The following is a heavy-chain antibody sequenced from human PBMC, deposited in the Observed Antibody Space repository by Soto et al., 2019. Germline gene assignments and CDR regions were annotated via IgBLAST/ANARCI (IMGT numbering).Heavy chain of an antibody. CDR3: ARWSDSSSSSYYYYGMDV. Sequence: QAGGSLRLSCAASGFTFSSYWMSWVRQAPGKGLEWVANIKQDGSEKYYVDSVKGRFTISRDNAKNSLYLQMNSLRAEDTAVYYCARWSDSSSSSYYYYGMDVWGQGTTVTVSS. V-gene: IGHV3-7*01. CDR2: IKQDGSEK. D-gene: IGHD6-6*01. CDR1: GFTFSSYW. J-gene: IGHJ6*02.